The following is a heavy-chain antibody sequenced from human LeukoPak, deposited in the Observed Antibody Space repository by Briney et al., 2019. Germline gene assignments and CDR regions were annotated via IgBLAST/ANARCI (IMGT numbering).Heavy chain of an antibody. CDR2: INPNSGGT. CDR1: GYTFTSYY. CDR3: ARDGHYYDILTGYYPFDY. J-gene: IGHJ4*02. V-gene: IGHV1-2*02. Sequence: ASVKVSCKASGYTFTSYYMHWVRQAPGQGLEWMGWINPNSGGTNYAQKFQGRVTMTRDTSISTAYMELSRLRSDDTAVYYCARDGHYYDILTGYYPFDYWGQGTLVTVSS. D-gene: IGHD3-9*01.